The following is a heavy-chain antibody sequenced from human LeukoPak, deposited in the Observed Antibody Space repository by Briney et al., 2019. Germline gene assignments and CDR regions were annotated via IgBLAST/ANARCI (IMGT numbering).Heavy chain of an antibody. CDR2: INPNSGGT. CDR1: GYTFTGYY. Sequence: ASVKVSCKASGYTFTGYYMHWVRQAPGQGLEWMGWINPNSGGTNYAQKFQGRVTMTRDTSISTAYMELSRLRSDDTAVYYCARSAYCSGGSCHNWFDPWGQGTLVTVSS. V-gene: IGHV1-2*02. J-gene: IGHJ5*02. D-gene: IGHD2-15*01. CDR3: ARSAYCSGGSCHNWFDP.